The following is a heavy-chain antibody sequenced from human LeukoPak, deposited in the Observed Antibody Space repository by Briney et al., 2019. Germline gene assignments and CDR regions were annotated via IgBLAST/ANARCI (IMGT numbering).Heavy chain of an antibody. CDR1: GFTFDDYA. CDR2: ISWNSGSI. J-gene: IGHJ4*02. CDR3: AKDTVLRYFES. V-gene: IGHV3-9*01. Sequence: GRSLRLSCAASGFTFDDYAMHWVRQAPGKGLEWVSGISWNSGSIGYADSVKGRFTISRDNAKNSLYLQMNSLRAEDTALYYCAKDTVLRYFESWGQGTLVTVSS. D-gene: IGHD3-9*01.